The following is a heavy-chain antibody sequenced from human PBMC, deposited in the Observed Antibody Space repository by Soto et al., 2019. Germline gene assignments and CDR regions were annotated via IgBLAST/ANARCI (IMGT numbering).Heavy chain of an antibody. CDR1: GADINTYA. Sequence: SETLSLTCSVSGADINTYAWTWIRQPAGKGLEWIGRIYTSASINYNPSLKGRVTLSVDTSTNQVSLRLASVTAADTAIYYCARDREAGYNFYYGMDVWGQGTTVTVSS. CDR3: ARDREAGYNFYYGMDV. V-gene: IGHV4-4*07. D-gene: IGHD6-19*01. CDR2: IYTSASI. J-gene: IGHJ6*02.